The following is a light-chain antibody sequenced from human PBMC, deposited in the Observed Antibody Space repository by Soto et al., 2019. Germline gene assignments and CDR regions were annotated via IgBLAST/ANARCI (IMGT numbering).Light chain of an antibody. V-gene: IGKV1-5*01. CDR3: QQYNSYWT. CDR2: DAS. CDR1: QSISSW. J-gene: IGKJ1*01. Sequence: DIQMTQSPSTLSASVGDRVTITCRASQSISSWLAWYQQKPGKAPKLLIHDASSLESGVPSRFSGSGSGTEFTLTISNLQPDDFATYYCQQYNSYWTFDQGTKVEIK.